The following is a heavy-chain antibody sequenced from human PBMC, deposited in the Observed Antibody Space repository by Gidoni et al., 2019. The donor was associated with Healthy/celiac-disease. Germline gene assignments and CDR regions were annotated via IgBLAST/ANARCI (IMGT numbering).Heavy chain of an antibody. J-gene: IGHJ3*02. D-gene: IGHD4-4*01. CDR1: GGSIRSGSYY. CDR3: ASYDYSKGTDAFDI. V-gene: IGHV4-61*02. Sequence: QVQLQESGPGLVKPSQPLSLTCTVSGGSIRSGSYYWSWIRQPAGKGLEWIGRIYTSGSTNYNPSLKSRVTISVDTSKNQFSLKLSSVTAADTAVYYCASYDYSKGTDAFDIWGQGTMVTVSS. CDR2: IYTSGST.